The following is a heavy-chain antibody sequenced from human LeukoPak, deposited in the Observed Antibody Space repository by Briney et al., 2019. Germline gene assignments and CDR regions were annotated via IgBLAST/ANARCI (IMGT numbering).Heavy chain of an antibody. Sequence: SETLSLTCTVSGGSISSYYWNWIRQPPGKGLEWIGYIYYTGSTNYNPSLKSRVTISVDTSKNQFSLKLSSVTAADTAVYYCARAPGQGFYYYMDVWGKGTTVTVSS. J-gene: IGHJ6*03. CDR3: ARAPGQGFYYYMDV. V-gene: IGHV4-59*01. CDR2: IYYTGST. D-gene: IGHD7-27*01. CDR1: GGSISSYY.